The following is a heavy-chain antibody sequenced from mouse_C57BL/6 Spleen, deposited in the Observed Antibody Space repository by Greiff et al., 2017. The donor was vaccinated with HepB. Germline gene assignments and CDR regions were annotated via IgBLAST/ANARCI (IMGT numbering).Heavy chain of an antibody. D-gene: IGHD2-5*01. J-gene: IGHJ2*01. Sequence: VQLQQPGAELVRPGSSVKLSCKASGYTFTSYWMHWVKQRPIQGLEWIGNIDPSDSETHYNQKFKDKATLTVDKSSSTAYMQLSSLTSEDSAVYYWASRGDSNVFDYWGQGTTLTVSS. CDR1: GYTFTSYW. CDR2: IDPSDSET. CDR3: ASRGDSNVFDY. V-gene: IGHV1-52*01.